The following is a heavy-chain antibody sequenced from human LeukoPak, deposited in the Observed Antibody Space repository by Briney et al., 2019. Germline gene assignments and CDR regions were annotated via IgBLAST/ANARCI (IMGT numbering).Heavy chain of an antibody. D-gene: IGHD5-12*01. Sequence: PGGSLRLSCAASGFTFSSYGMSWVRQAPGKGLEWVSVLYSSGYTKYADSVKGRFSISRDTSENTLSLQMNSLRAEDSAVYYCAAKGNGYTGTYVFAHWGRGTLVTVSS. V-gene: IGHV3-66*01. CDR1: GFTFSSYG. CDR2: LYSSGYT. J-gene: IGHJ4*02. CDR3: AAKGNGYTGTYVFAH.